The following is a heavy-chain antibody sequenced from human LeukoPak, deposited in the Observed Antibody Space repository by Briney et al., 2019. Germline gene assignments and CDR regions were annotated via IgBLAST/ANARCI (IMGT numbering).Heavy chain of an antibody. CDR2: ITWNSGSI. CDR3: AKEDHFAS. J-gene: IGHJ4*02. Sequence: GRSLRLSCAASGFTFDDYTMHWVRQAPGKGLEWVSGITWNSGSIGYADSVRGRFTISRDNAKNSLYLEMNSLRAEDTALYYCAKEDHFASWGQGTLVTVSS. CDR1: GFTFDDYT. V-gene: IGHV3-9*01.